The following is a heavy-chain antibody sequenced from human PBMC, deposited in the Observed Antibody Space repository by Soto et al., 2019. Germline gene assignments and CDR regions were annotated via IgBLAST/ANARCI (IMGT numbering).Heavy chain of an antibody. Sequence: GGSLRLSCAVSGSTFTDFTMTWVRQAPGKGLEWVSAISGDGLSTYYAGSVKGRFTISRDNSKTTLYLQMNSLRAEDTAVYYCARRPDAFDIWGRGTMVTVSS. CDR1: GSTFTDFT. CDR2: ISGDGLST. J-gene: IGHJ3*02. CDR3: ARRPDAFDI. V-gene: IGHV3-23*01.